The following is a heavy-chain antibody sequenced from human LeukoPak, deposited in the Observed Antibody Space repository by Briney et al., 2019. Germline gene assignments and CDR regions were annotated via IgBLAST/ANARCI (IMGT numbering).Heavy chain of an antibody. CDR1: GGSLSNDQW. Sequence: SGTLSLTCAVSGGSLSNDQWWSWVRQAPGKGLEWIGEINHSGSANYNPSLGGRVAMSIEKSKDQFSLNLSSVTAADTAIYYCARGGVWLPAVWGQGALVTVSS. J-gene: IGHJ4*02. CDR3: ARGGVWLPAV. CDR2: INHSGSA. D-gene: IGHD3-9*01. V-gene: IGHV4-4*02.